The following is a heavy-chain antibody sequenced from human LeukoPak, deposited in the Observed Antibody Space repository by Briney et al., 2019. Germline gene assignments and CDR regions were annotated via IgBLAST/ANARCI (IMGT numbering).Heavy chain of an antibody. CDR1: GGSISSYY. Sequence: SETLSLTCTVSGGSISSYYWSWIRQPPGKGLEWIGYIYYSGSTNYNPSLKSRVTISVDTSKNQFSLKLSSVTAADTAVYYCARGNGRLNYYYYGMDVWGQGTTVTVSS. J-gene: IGHJ6*02. CDR2: IYYSGST. V-gene: IGHV4-59*12. CDR3: ARGNGRLNYYYYGMDV.